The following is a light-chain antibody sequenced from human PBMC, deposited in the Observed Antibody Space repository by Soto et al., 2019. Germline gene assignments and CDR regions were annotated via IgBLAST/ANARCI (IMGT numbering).Light chain of an antibody. CDR1: SSNIGAGYD. CDR2: TNS. Sequence: QAVVTQPPSVSGAPGQGVTISCAGTSSNIGAGYDVHWYQQVPGTAPKLLIYTNSNRPSGVPDRFSRSKSGTSASLAITGLQAADEADYYCQSYDSSLSALVFGGGTKVTVL. CDR3: QSYDSSLSALV. J-gene: IGLJ3*02. V-gene: IGLV1-40*01.